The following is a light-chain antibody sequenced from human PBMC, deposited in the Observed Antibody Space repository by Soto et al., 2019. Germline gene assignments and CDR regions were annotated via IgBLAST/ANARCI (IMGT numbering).Light chain of an antibody. V-gene: IGLV1-40*01. CDR3: QSYDNSLSGVV. CDR2: DND. J-gene: IGLJ2*01. CDR1: SSNIGAGFD. Sequence: QSVLTQPPSVSGAPGQRIIISCTGSSSNIGAGFDVHWYQHLPGTAPKLLVYDNDNRPSGLPARFSDSRSGTSASLSITSLQADDENDYYCQSYDNSLSGVVFGGGTKLTVL.